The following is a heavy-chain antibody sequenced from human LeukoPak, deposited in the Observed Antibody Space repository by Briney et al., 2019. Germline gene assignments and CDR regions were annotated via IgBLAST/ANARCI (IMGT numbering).Heavy chain of an antibody. J-gene: IGHJ3*02. V-gene: IGHV3-21*01. D-gene: IGHD3-22*01. Sequence: NPGGSLRLSCAAFGFTFSSYSMNWVRRAPGKGLEWVSSISSSSSYIYYADSVKGRFTISRDNAKNSLYLQMNSLRAEDTAVYYCASPVVVALDAFDIWGQGTMVTVSS. CDR3: ASPVVVALDAFDI. CDR2: ISSSSSYI. CDR1: GFTFSSYS.